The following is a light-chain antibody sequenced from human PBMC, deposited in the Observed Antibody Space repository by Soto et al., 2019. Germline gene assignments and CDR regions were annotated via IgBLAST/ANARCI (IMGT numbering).Light chain of an antibody. V-gene: IGKV3-20*01. J-gene: IGKJ2*01. CDR1: QSVSSSY. CDR2: GAS. Sequence: EIVLTQSPGTLSLSPGERATLSCRASQSVSSSYLAWYQQKPGQAPRLLIYGASSRATGIPDRFSGSGSGTDFTLTISRLEPEDFAVYSCWQYGSSTPYTFGQGTKLEIK. CDR3: WQYGSSTPYT.